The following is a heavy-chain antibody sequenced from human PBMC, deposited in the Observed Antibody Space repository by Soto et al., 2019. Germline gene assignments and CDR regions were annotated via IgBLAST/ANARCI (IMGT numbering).Heavy chain of an antibody. CDR1: GGSFSGYY. J-gene: IGHJ3*02. CDR3: AMRGYDFWSGYFWANDAFDI. CDR2: INHSGST. Sequence: SETLSLTCAVYGGSFSGYYWSWIRQPPGKGLEWIGEINHSGSTNYNPSLKSRVTISVDTSKNQFSLKLSSVTAADTAVYYCAMRGYDFWSGYFWANDAFDIWCQGTLVTV. V-gene: IGHV4-34*01. D-gene: IGHD3-3*01.